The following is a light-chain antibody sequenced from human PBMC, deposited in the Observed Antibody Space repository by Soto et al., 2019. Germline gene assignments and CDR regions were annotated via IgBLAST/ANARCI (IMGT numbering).Light chain of an antibody. CDR1: QSVSSS. Sequence: EIVMTQSPATLSVSPGEKATLSCRASQSVSSSLAWYQQKRGQAPRLLIYSASTRATGIPARFSGSGSRTDFTLTISSLQSEDFAVYYCQQYHNWPPGTFGQGTKVDSK. V-gene: IGKV3-15*01. CDR3: QQYHNWPPGT. J-gene: IGKJ1*01. CDR2: SAS.